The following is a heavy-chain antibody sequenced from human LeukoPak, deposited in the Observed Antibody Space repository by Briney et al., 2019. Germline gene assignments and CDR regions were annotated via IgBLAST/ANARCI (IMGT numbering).Heavy chain of an antibody. CDR3: ASLKNSYDSSGYLVTDAFDI. D-gene: IGHD3-22*01. J-gene: IGHJ3*02. CDR2: ISAYNGNT. CDR1: GYTFTSNG. V-gene: IGHV1-18*01. Sequence: ASVKVSCKASGYTFTSNGISWVRQAPGQGLEWMGWISAYNGNTNYEQKLQGRVTMTTDTSTSTAYMELRSLRSDDTAVYYCASLKNSYDSSGYLVTDAFDIWGQGIMVTVSS.